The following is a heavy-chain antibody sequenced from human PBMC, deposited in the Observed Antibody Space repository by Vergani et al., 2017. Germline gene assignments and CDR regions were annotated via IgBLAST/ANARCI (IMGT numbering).Heavy chain of an antibody. CDR3: ARDLGGYGRVDY. V-gene: IGHV4-34*01. J-gene: IGHJ4*02. CDR2: INHSGST. CDR1: GGSFSGYY. Sequence: QVQLQQWGAGLLKPSETLSLTCAVYGGSFSGYYWSWIRQPPGKGLEWIGEINHSGSTNYNPSLKSRVTISVDTSKNQFSLKLSSVTAADTAVYYCARDLGGYGRVDYWGQGILVTVSS. D-gene: IGHD5-12*01.